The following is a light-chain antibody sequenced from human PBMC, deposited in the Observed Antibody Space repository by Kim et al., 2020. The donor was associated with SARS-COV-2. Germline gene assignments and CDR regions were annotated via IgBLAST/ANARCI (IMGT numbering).Light chain of an antibody. Sequence: PVERATRSCRASQNIDTYLAWYQQRPGQAPRLLVYDASNRATGVPDRFSGSGSGTDFTLTISSLEPEDFSIYYCQQRNSWPPAVTFGGGTKVDIK. CDR1: QNIDTY. J-gene: IGKJ4*01. V-gene: IGKV3-11*01. CDR2: DAS. CDR3: QQRNSWPPAVT.